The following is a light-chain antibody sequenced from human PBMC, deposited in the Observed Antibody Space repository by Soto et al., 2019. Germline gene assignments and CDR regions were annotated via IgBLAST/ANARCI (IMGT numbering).Light chain of an antibody. V-gene: IGKV3-11*01. CDR1: QTVGRY. Sequence: EIVLTQSPATLSLSPGERATLSCRASQTVGRYLAWYQQKPGQAPRLLIYDTSNRAPGIPDRFSGSGSGTDFTLTICCLEPEDFALYDCQRRTNWYSFGGGTKVEIK. J-gene: IGKJ4*01. CDR2: DTS. CDR3: QRRTNWYS.